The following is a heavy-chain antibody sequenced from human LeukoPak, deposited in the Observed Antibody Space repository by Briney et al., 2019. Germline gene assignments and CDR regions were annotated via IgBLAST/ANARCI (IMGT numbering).Heavy chain of an antibody. CDR3: ARDPSSWYYYYMDV. CDR1: GFTFSMYG. CDR2: ISSSSSTI. D-gene: IGHD6-13*01. V-gene: IGHV3-48*01. J-gene: IGHJ6*03. Sequence: PGGSLRLSCAASGFTFSMYGMNWVRQAPGKGLEWVSYISSSSSTIYYADSVKGRFTTSRDNAKNSLYLQMNSLRAEDTAVYYCARDPSSWYYYYMDVWGKGTTVTVSS.